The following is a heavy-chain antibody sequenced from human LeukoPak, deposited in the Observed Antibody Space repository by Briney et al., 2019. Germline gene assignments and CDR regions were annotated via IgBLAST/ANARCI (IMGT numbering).Heavy chain of an antibody. CDR2: IIPILGIA. D-gene: IGHD3-22*01. J-gene: IGHJ4*02. V-gene: IGHV1-69*04. CDR3: ARGYDSSGSSIDY. CDR1: RGTFSSYA. Sequence: ASVKVSCKASRGTFSSYAISWVRQAPGQGLEWMGRIIPILGIANYAQKFQGRVTMTRDTSTSTVYMELSSLRSEDTAVYYCARGYDSSGSSIDYWGQGTLVTVSS.